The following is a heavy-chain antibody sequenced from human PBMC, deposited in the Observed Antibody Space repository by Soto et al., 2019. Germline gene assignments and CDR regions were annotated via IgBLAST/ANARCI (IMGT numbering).Heavy chain of an antibody. Sequence: GASVEVSCKSSGGTFRSFINYPINWVRQSPGQGLEWMGGIVPNVGTVNYAQKFRGKVTITADKSTGTAYMELSSLRSEDTALYYCARRDTSGFLRYFDNWGQGTQVTVSS. J-gene: IGHJ4*02. D-gene: IGHD3-3*01. CDR2: IVPNVGTV. V-gene: IGHV1-69*06. CDR3: ARRDTSGFLRYFDN. CDR1: GGTFRSFINYP.